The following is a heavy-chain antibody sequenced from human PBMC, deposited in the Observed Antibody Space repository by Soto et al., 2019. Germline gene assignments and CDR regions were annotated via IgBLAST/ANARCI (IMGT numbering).Heavy chain of an antibody. D-gene: IGHD3-22*01. CDR1: GFTFSSYG. V-gene: IGHV3-30*18. Sequence: GGSLRLSCAASGFTFSSYGMHWVRQAPGKGLEWVAVISYDGSNKYYADSVKGRFTISRDNSKNTLYLQMNSLRAEDTAVYYCAKDVSMIVVVLRYYYYGMDVWGQGTTVTVSS. CDR2: ISYDGSNK. CDR3: AKDVSMIVVVLRYYYYGMDV. J-gene: IGHJ6*02.